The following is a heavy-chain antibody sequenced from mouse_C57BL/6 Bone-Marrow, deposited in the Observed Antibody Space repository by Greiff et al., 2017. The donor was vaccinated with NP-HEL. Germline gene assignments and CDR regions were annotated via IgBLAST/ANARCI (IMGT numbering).Heavy chain of an antibody. CDR1: GYTFTSYW. CDR3: ARSSFPWYFDV. Sequence: QVQLKQSGAELVKPGASVKMSCKASGYTFTSYWITWVKQRPGQGLEWIGDIYPGSGSTNYNEKVKSKATLSVDTSSSTAYMQLSSLTSEDSAVYYCARSSFPWYFDVWGTGTTVTVSS. CDR2: IYPGSGST. V-gene: IGHV1-55*01. J-gene: IGHJ1*03. D-gene: IGHD1-1*01.